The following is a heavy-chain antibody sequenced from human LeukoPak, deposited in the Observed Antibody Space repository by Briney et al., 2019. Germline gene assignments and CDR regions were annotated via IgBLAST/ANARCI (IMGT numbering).Heavy chain of an antibody. CDR3: AKSEYSYGADAFDI. CDR2: IFYTGSP. D-gene: IGHD5-18*01. J-gene: IGHJ3*02. V-gene: IGHV4-39*01. CDR1: GGSITNSTYY. Sequence: PSETLSLTCSVSGGSITNSTYYWAWVRQPPGKGLEWIGNIFYTGSPYYNPSLKSRVTISVDTSKNQFSLRLNSVTAADTALYYCAKSEYSYGADAFDIWGQGTMVTVSS.